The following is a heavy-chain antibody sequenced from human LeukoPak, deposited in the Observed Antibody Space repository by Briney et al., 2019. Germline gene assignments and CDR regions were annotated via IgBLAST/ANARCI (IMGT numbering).Heavy chain of an antibody. CDR1: GFTFDDYA. CDR2: ISWNSGSI. V-gene: IGHV3-9*01. Sequence: GGSLRLSCAASGFTFDDYAMHWVRQAPGKGLEWVSGISWNSGSIGYADSVKGRFTISRDNAKNSLYLQMNSLRAEDTALYYCAKDRTSWVVTHWYFDLWGRGTLVTVSS. J-gene: IGHJ2*01. CDR3: AKDRTSWVVTHWYFDL. D-gene: IGHD4-23*01.